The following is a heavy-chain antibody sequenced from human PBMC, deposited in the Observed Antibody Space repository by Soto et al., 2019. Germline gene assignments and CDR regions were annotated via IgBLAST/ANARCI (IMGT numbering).Heavy chain of an antibody. V-gene: IGHV1-3*01. D-gene: IGHD5-12*01. Sequence: QVQLVQSGAQVKKPGASVKVSCKASGYTFDNYALHWVRQAPGRRLEWMGWIHAGNGYTKYSQSFQGRVTITRDTSARTVHMVLSSLRSEDTAVYYCAIVQYSGYDFKLAFDIRGKWTMVTVSS. J-gene: IGHJ3*02. CDR2: IHAGNGYT. CDR1: GYTFDNYA. CDR3: AIVQYSGYDFKLAFDI.